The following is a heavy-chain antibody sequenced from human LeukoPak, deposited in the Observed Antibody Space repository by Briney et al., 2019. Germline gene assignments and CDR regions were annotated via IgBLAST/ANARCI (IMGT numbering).Heavy chain of an antibody. CDR2: IYYSGST. CDR1: GGSISSYY. Sequence: SETLSLTCTVSGGSISSYYWSWIRQLPGKGLEWIGYIYYSGSTNYNPSLKSRVTISVDTSKNQFSLKLSSVTAADTAVYYCARGLGVITADWFDPWGQGTLVTVSS. D-gene: IGHD3-22*01. V-gene: IGHV4-59*08. CDR3: ARGLGVITADWFDP. J-gene: IGHJ5*02.